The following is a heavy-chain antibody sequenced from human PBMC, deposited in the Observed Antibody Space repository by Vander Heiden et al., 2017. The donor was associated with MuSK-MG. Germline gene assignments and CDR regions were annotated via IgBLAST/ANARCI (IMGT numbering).Heavy chain of an antibody. Sequence: VESGGGLVKPGGSLRLYCAASGFTLSNAWTSRVRPAHGKGLEWVGLIKRKTDGAKTDYAAPVKGRFTISRDDSKNTLYLQMNSLKTEDTAVYYCTTWGYSYGRGVYFDYWGQGTLVTVSS. CDR1: GFTLSNAW. V-gene: IGHV3-15*01. CDR2: IKRKTDGAKT. D-gene: IGHD5-18*01. J-gene: IGHJ4*02. CDR3: TTWGYSYGRGVYFDY.